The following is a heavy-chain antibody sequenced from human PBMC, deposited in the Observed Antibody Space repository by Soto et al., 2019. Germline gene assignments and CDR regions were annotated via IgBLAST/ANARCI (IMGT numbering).Heavy chain of an antibody. CDR1: GDSIGRNY. CDR3: ARDYSGSDSDY. D-gene: IGHD5-12*01. Sequence: SVTLSLTCTGSGDSIGRNYWSWIRQPAGGGLEWIGRIYTTGSTNYNPSLKSRVTMSVDTSRNQFSLRLNSVTAADTAVYYCARDYSGSDSDYWGQGTPVTVSA. J-gene: IGHJ4*02. CDR2: IYTTGST. V-gene: IGHV4-4*07.